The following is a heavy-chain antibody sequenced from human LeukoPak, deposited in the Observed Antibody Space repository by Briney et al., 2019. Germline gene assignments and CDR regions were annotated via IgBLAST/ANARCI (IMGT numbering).Heavy chain of an antibody. CDR3: ARDEYDGDY. CDR2: MNPINGNT. CDR1: GYTFANYY. J-gene: IGHJ4*02. V-gene: IGHV1-46*01. Sequence: GASVKVSCKASGYTFANYYMHWVRQAPGQGLEWMGWMNPINGNTGYAQKFQGRVTMTRDTSTSTVYMELSSLRSEDTAVYYCARDEYDGDYWGQGTLVTVSS. D-gene: IGHD3-3*01.